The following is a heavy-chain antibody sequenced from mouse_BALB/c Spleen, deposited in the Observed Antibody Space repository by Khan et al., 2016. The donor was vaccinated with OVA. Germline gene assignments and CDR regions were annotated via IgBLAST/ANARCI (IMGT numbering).Heavy chain of an antibody. V-gene: IGHV1S29*02. CDR2: IYPYNGGT. Sequence: VQLQQSGPELVKPGASVKISCKASGYTFTDYNMHWVKQSHGKSLEWIGYIYPYNGGTGYNQKFKSKATLTVDNSSSTAYMELRSLTSEDSAVYYCARSGNYDYDRCAYWGQGTLVTVSA. CDR3: ARSGNYDYDRCAY. CDR1: GYTFTDYN. J-gene: IGHJ3*01. D-gene: IGHD2-4*01.